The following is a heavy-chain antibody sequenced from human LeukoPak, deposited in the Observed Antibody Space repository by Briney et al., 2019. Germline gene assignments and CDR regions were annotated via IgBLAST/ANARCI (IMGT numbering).Heavy chain of an antibody. CDR1: GFTFSNCA. CDR3: AKPGELLGWPPEFYQR. Sequence: GGSLRLSCAASGFTFSNCAMTWVRQAPGKGLEWVSSITASGSSTYYADSVRGRLTISRDNSKNILYLQMDSLGAADTAMYYCAKPGELLGWPPEFYQRWGQGTLVTVSS. V-gene: IGHV3-23*01. CDR2: ITASGSST. J-gene: IGHJ1*01. D-gene: IGHD3-3*01.